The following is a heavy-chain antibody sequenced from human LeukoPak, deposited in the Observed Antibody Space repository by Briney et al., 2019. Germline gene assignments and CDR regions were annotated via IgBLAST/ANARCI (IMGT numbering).Heavy chain of an antibody. V-gene: IGHV3-30*04. D-gene: IGHD6-13*01. CDR1: GFTFRGYA. J-gene: IGHJ4*02. CDR3: ARDKSSYSSSWHRFFDY. CDR2: ISSDGTNQ. Sequence: GGSLRLSCAASGFTFRGYAMHWVRQAPGKGLEWVSDISSDGTNQHYADSVKGRFTISRDNSQNTLFLQMNSLRVEDVGVYYCARDKSSYSSSWHRFFDYWGQGTLVTVSA.